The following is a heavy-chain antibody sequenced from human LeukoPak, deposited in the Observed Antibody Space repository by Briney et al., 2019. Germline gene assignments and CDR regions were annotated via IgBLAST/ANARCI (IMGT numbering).Heavy chain of an antibody. D-gene: IGHD3-22*01. CDR2: IFDDGRT. J-gene: IGHJ4*02. CDR1: GGSLSNYY. V-gene: IGHV4-59*08. Sequence: SETLSLTCTVSGGSLSNYYWSWIRQPSGKGLEWIAYIFDDGRTNYNPSLKSRVTISVDTSKNQFSLKLGSLTAADTAVYYCARQVDSYVYFDNWGQGTLVTVSS. CDR3: ARQVDSYVYFDN.